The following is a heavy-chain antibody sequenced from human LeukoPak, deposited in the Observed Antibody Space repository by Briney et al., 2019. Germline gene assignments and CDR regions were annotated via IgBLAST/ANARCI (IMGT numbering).Heavy chain of an antibody. V-gene: IGHV3-30*18. CDR3: AKSSGYESAFDAFDR. D-gene: IGHD5-12*01. CDR1: GFTFRSYG. CDR2: ISYDGSNK. Sequence: GGSLRLSCAASGFTFRSYGMHGVRQAPGKGLEWVAVISYDGSNKYYADSVKGRFTISRDNSKNTLYLQMNSLRAEDTAVYYCAKSSGYESAFDAFDRWGRGTMVTVSS. J-gene: IGHJ3*01.